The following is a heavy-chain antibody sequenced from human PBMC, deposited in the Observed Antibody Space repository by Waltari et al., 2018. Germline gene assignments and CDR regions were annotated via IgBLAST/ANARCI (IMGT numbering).Heavy chain of an antibody. D-gene: IGHD6-13*01. Sequence: QVQLQESGPGLVKPSETLSLTCTVSGGSISSYYWSWLRQPPGKGLEWIGYIYYSGSTNYNPSLKSRVTISGDTSKNQSSLKLSSVTAADTAVYYCARVVAAAGTDYYYGMDVWGQGTTVTVSS. CDR3: ARVVAAAGTDYYYGMDV. V-gene: IGHV4-59*01. CDR1: GGSISSYY. CDR2: IYYSGST. J-gene: IGHJ6*02.